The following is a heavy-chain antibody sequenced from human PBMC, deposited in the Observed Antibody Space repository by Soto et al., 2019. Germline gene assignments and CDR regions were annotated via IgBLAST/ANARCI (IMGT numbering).Heavy chain of an antibody. CDR3: ARHPPRSPFDI. Sequence: SETLSLTCTVSGGSIKNYYWSWIRQPPGKGLEWIGYIYYSGTTNYNPSLKSGVSISVDTSKNQFSLKLSSVTTADTAVYYCARHPPRSPFDIWGQGTMVTVSS. V-gene: IGHV4-59*08. CDR1: GGSIKNYY. J-gene: IGHJ3*02. CDR2: IYYSGTT.